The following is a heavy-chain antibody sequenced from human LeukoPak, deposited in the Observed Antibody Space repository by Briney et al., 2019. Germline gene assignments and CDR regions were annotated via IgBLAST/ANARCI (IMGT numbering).Heavy chain of an antibody. CDR1: GGSISSYY. CDR3: ARGGGQFDY. V-gene: IGHV4-59*08. D-gene: IGHD3-16*01. J-gene: IGHJ4*02. Sequence: SETLSLTCTVSGGSISSYYWSGIRQPPGKGLEWIGYIYYSGSTNYNPSLKSRVTISVDTSKNQFSLKLSSVTAADTAVYYCARGGGQFDYWGQGTLVTVSS. CDR2: IYYSGST.